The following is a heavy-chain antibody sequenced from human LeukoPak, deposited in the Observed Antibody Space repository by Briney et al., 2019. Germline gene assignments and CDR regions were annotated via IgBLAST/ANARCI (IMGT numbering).Heavy chain of an antibody. D-gene: IGHD3-10*02. Sequence: NPSGTLSLTCAVSGGSISSSNWWSWVRQPPGKGLEWIGEIYHSGSTNYNPSLKSRVTISVDTSKNQFSLKLSSVTAADTAVYYCANYPSGSTYYVRFDYWGQGTLVTVSS. J-gene: IGHJ4*02. CDR3: ANYPSGSTYYVRFDY. CDR2: IYHSGST. V-gene: IGHV4-4*02. CDR1: GGSISSSNW.